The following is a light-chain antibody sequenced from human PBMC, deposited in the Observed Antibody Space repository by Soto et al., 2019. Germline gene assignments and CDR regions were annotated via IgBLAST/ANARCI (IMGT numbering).Light chain of an antibody. J-gene: IGLJ2*01. Sequence: SYELTQSPSVSVAPGQTARNSCGGPNIETKSVHWYQQRSGQAPVLLVFHDSDRPSGIPERFSDSNSGHTATLTISWVEAGDEADYYCQVWDSSVSHQVVFGGGTKLTVL. CDR2: HDS. CDR3: QVWDSSVSHQVV. CDR1: NIETKS. V-gene: IGLV3-21*02.